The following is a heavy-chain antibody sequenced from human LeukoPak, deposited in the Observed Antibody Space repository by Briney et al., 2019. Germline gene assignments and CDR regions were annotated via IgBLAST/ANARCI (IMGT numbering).Heavy chain of an antibody. CDR1: GFTFSSYA. CDR2: ISYGGSNK. J-gene: IGHJ4*02. V-gene: IGHV3-30*04. CDR3: ARPHPRIAVAGTDY. Sequence: GRSLRLSCAASGFTFSSYAMHWVRQAPGKGLEWVAVISYGGSNKYYADSVKGRFTISRDNSKNTLYLQMNSLRAEDTAVYYCARPHPRIAVAGTDYWGQGTLVTVSS. D-gene: IGHD6-19*01.